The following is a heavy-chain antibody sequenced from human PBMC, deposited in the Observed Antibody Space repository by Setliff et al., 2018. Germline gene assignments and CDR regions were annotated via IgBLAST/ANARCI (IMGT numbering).Heavy chain of an antibody. CDR3: ARKGISALSGAFDR. Sequence: SETLSLTCTVSGGSISNYYWSWIRQPAGKGLEWIGRIYTSGSTNYNPSLKSRVTMSVDTSKNQFSLKLSSVTAADTAVYYCARKGISALSGAFDRWGQGTMVS. V-gene: IGHV4-4*07. CDR2: IYTSGST. D-gene: IGHD1-26*01. CDR1: GGSISNYY. J-gene: IGHJ3*02.